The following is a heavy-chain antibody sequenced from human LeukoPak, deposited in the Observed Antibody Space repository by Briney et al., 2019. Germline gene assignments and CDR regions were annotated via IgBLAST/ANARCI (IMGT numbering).Heavy chain of an antibody. CDR1: GFTFISAW. V-gene: IGHV3-15*01. D-gene: IGHD6-19*01. CDR2: VKSRSAGGTT. Sequence: GGSLRLSCAASGFTFISAWMSWVRQAPGKGLEWVGRVKSRSAGGTTDYNTPVKGRFTISRDDSKNTVYLQMNSLRVGDTAVYYCARSVPGGSGWMGSIEYWGQGTLVTVPS. J-gene: IGHJ4*02. CDR3: ARSVPGGSGWMGSIEY.